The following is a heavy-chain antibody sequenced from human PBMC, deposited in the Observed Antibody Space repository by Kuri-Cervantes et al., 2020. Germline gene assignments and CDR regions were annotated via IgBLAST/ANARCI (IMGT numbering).Heavy chain of an antibody. D-gene: IGHD2-21*02. J-gene: IGHJ4*02. Sequence: KVSRKGSGYIFTRYWIGWVRQMPGKGLEWMGIIYPGDSDTRYSPSFQGQVTISADKSISTAYLQWSSLKASDTAMYYCARLEVTAMVDYWGQGTLVTVSS. CDR2: IYPGDSDT. CDR3: ARLEVTAMVDY. CDR1: GYIFTRYW. V-gene: IGHV5-51*01.